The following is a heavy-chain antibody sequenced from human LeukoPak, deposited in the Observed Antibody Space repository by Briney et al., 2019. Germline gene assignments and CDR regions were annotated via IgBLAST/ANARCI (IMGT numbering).Heavy chain of an antibody. CDR3: ARDSGWGFEVFDY. J-gene: IGHJ4*02. Sequence: PGGSLRLSCAASGFTFSNAWMSWVRQAPGKGLEWVGRIKSKTDGGTTDYAAPVKGRFTISRDDSKNTLYLQMNSLRAEDTAVYYCARDSGWGFEVFDYWGQGTLVTVSS. CDR1: GFTFSNAW. CDR2: IKSKTDGGTT. V-gene: IGHV3-15*01. D-gene: IGHD3-10*01.